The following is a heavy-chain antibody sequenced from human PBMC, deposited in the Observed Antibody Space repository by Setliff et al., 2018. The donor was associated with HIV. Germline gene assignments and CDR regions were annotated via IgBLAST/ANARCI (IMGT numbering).Heavy chain of an antibody. CDR3: ARDPPTAGWYFDL. Sequence: PGGSLRLSCAASGFTFSDYPMNWVRQAPGKGLVWVSRIKPDGSSITYADSVKGRFTISRDNAKNTVHLQMNSLRADDTAVYYCARDPPTAGWYFDLWGRGTLVTVSS. J-gene: IGHJ2*01. V-gene: IGHV3-74*01. D-gene: IGHD6-19*01. CDR1: GFTFSDYP. CDR2: IKPDGSSI.